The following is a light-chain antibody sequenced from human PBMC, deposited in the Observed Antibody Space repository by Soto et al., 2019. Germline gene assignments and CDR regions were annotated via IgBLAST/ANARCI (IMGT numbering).Light chain of an antibody. J-gene: IGKJ1*01. V-gene: IGKV3-20*01. CDR2: EAS. CDR1: QSVSTS. CDR3: QQYDRSPRT. Sequence: EVVLTQSPGTLSLSPGERATLSCRASQSVSTSVGWYQQKPGQAPRLLIYEASNRATGIPDRFTGSGSGTDFTLTISRLEPEDLAVYYCQQYDRSPRTFGQGTKVEIK.